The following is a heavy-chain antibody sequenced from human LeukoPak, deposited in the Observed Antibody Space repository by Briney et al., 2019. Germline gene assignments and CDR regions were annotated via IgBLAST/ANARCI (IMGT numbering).Heavy chain of an antibody. D-gene: IGHD1-7*01. J-gene: IGHJ4*02. V-gene: IGHV4-34*01. CDR2: INHSGST. Sequence: SETLSLTCAVYGGSFSGYYWSWIRQPPGKGLEWIGEINHSGSTSYNPSLKSRVTISVDTSKNQYSLKLSSVTAADTAVYYCARGGLYWNYTADFDYWGQGTLVTVSS. CDR3: ARGGLYWNYTADFDY. CDR1: GGSFSGYY.